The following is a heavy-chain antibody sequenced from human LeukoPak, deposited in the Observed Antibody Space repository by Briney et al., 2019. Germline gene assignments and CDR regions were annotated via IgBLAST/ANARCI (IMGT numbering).Heavy chain of an antibody. CDR2: IIPILGIA. Sequence: PAASVKVSCKASGGTFSSYAISWVRQAPGQGLEWMGRIIPILGIANYAQKFQGRVTITADKSTSTAYMELSSLRSEDTAVYYCARRRDGYDKTPYYFDYWGQGTLVTVSS. V-gene: IGHV1-69*04. J-gene: IGHJ4*02. CDR1: GGTFSSYA. D-gene: IGHD5-24*01. CDR3: ARRRDGYDKTPYYFDY.